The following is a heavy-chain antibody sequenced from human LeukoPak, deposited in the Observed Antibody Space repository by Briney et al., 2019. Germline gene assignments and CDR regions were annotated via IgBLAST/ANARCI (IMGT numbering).Heavy chain of an antibody. CDR2: ISGSGGST. J-gene: IGHJ6*02. CDR1: GFTFSSSA. Sequence: PGGSLRLSCAASGFTFSSSAMNWVRQAPGQGLEWVSAISGSGGSTYYADSVQGRFTISRDNSKNTLYLQMNSLRVEDTAVFYCAKGMSGEPSFYGMDVWGQGTTVTVSS. CDR3: AKGMSGEPSFYGMDV. D-gene: IGHD1-14*01. V-gene: IGHV3-23*01.